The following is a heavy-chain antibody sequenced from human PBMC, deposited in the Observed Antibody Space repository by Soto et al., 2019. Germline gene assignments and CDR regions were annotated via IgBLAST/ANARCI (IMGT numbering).Heavy chain of an antibody. V-gene: IGHV3-23*01. CDR2: ISGSGATT. CDR1: GFSFGGYA. D-gene: IGHD5-12*01. J-gene: IGHJ4*02. Sequence: PGESLKISCATSGFSFGGYAMSWVRQAPGKGLDWVSSISGSGATTYYTNSVKGRFTISRDNSKNTVYLQMNSLRAEDTAVYYCAKGSRGYTGYVFDYWGQGALVTVSS. CDR3: AKGSRGYTGYVFDY.